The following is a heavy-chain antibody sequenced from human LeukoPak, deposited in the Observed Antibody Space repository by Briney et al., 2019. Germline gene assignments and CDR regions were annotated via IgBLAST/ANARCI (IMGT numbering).Heavy chain of an antibody. Sequence: GESLNISCKASGYTFTNYWIGWVRQMPGKDLEWMGTIYPGDSNTRSSPSFQGQVSISADKSTNTAYLQWSSLKASDTAIYYWARLGTAIVARYFDFWGQGTLVTVSS. J-gene: IGHJ4*02. CDR3: ARLGTAIVARYFDF. V-gene: IGHV5-51*01. CDR1: GYTFTNYW. D-gene: IGHD5-18*01. CDR2: IYPGDSNT.